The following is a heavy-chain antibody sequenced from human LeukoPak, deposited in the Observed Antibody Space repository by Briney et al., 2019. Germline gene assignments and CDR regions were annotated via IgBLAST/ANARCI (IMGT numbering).Heavy chain of an antibody. CDR3: ARSPYYDYFDY. J-gene: IGHJ4*02. CDR2: IYYSGST. CDR1: GGSISSYY. V-gene: IGHV4-59*01. D-gene: IGHD3-10*01. Sequence: SETLSLTCTVPGGSISSYYWSWIRQPPGKGLEWIGYIYYSGSTNYNPSLKSRVTISVDTSKNQFSLKLSSVTAADTAVYYCARSPYYDYFDYWGQGTLVTVSS.